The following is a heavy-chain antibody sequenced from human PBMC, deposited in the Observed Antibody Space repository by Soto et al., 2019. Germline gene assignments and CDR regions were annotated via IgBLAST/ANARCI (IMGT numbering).Heavy chain of an antibody. CDR2: THYSGTT. J-gene: IGHJ4*02. CDR1: GTSISSYY. Sequence: PSETLSLTCTVSGTSISSYYWSWIRQPPGKGLEWIANTHYSGTTSYNPSLASRVTLSVDTSKNQFSLKMTSVTAADRAMYFCARYNSYAIDYWGRGTLVTVSS. V-gene: IGHV4-59*01. D-gene: IGHD2-8*01. CDR3: ARYNSYAIDY.